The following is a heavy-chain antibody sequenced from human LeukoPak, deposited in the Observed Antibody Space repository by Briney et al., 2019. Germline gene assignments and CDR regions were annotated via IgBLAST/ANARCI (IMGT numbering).Heavy chain of an antibody. J-gene: IGHJ4*02. V-gene: IGHV1-18*01. CDR3: AREDTRRGSRGYFHY. D-gene: IGHD2-2*01. CDR1: GYTFTSYG. Sequence: ASVTVSCKASGYTFTSYGISWVRQAPGQGLEWMGWINGDNGSTNYAQKLQGRVTMTTDTSTTTAYMELRSLRSDDSAIYYCAREDTRRGSRGYFHYWGEGTLVTVSS. CDR2: INGDNGST.